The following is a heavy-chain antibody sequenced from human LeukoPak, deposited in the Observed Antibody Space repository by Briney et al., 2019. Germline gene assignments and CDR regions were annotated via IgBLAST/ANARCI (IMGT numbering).Heavy chain of an antibody. CDR1: GGSISSYY. CDR2: IYYSGST. D-gene: IGHD3-10*01. Sequence: SETLSLTCTVSGGSISSYYWSWIRQPPGKGLEWIGYIYYSGSTNYNPSLKSRVTISVDTSKNQFSLKLSSVTAADTAVYYCARLYYYGSGSYYYYSGMDVWGQGTTVTVSS. J-gene: IGHJ6*02. CDR3: ARLYYYGSGSYYYYSGMDV. V-gene: IGHV4-59*08.